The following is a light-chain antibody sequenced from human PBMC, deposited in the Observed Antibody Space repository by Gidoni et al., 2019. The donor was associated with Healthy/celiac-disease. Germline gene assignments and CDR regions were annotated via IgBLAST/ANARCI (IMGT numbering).Light chain of an antibody. CDR1: QSVSSN. CDR3: QQYNHWPRCS. CDR2: GAS. Sequence: EIVMTQPPATLSVSPGERATLSCRASQSVSSNLAWYQQKPGQAPRLLIYGASTRATGLPARFSGSGSGTEFTLTISSLQSEDFAVYCCQQYNHWPRCSFGQGTKLKI. V-gene: IGKV3-15*01. J-gene: IGKJ2*04.